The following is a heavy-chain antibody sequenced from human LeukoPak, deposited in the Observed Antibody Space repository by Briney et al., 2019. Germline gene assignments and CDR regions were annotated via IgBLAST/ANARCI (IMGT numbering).Heavy chain of an antibody. CDR3: ARERGYCSSTSCDAFDN. CDR2: INPNSGGT. V-gene: IGHV1-2*02. J-gene: IGHJ3*02. Sequence: ASVKVSCKASGYTFTGYYMHWVRQAPGQGLEWKGWINPNSGGTNYAQKFQGRVTMTRDTSISTAYMELSRLRSDDTAVYYCARERGYCSSTSCDAFDNWGQGSMVTVSS. D-gene: IGHD2-2*03. CDR1: GYTFTGYY.